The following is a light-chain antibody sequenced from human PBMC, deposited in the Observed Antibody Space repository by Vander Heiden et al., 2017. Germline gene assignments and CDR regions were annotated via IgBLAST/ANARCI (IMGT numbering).Light chain of an antibody. CDR2: LGS. V-gene: IGKV2-28*01. CDR3: MQYLQNPSGFT. CDR1: QRLLPSHRNNH. J-gene: IGKJ3*01. Sequence: IVMTQSPLSLPVPPGAPASISCRSTQRLLPSHRNNHFDRYLHKQGQSPQLLISLGSNRASGVPDRFSGSGSGTDFTLKISRVEVEDVGVYYCMQYLQNPSGFTFGAGTKVDIK.